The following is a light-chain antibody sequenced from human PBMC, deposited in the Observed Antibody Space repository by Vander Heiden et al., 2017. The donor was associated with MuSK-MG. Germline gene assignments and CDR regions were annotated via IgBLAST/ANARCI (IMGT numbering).Light chain of an antibody. Sequence: DIVMTQSPDSLAVSLGERATFNCKSSHNILYSSNNRSYLAWYQQKPGQSPNLLIYWASVRESGVPDRFYGSGSETDFTLTITSVQADDVAVFYCHQEDNVPFTFGQGTK. CDR2: WAS. V-gene: IGKV4-1*01. J-gene: IGKJ2*01. CDR3: HQEDNVPFT. CDR1: HNILYSSNNRSY.